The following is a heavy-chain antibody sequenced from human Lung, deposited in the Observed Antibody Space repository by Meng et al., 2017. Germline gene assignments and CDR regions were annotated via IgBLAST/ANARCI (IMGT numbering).Heavy chain of an antibody. CDR2: INHSGST. V-gene: IGHV4-34*01. Sequence: VTPQLGGVALLKPQEALSLTCVVPGGSCSDYYWSWLRQPPGKGLEWIGEINHSGSTNYNPSLESRATISVDTSQNNLSLKLSSVTAADSAVYYCARGPTTMAHDFDYWGQGTLVTVSS. D-gene: IGHD4-11*01. CDR3: ARGPTTMAHDFDY. J-gene: IGHJ4*02. CDR1: GGSCSDYY.